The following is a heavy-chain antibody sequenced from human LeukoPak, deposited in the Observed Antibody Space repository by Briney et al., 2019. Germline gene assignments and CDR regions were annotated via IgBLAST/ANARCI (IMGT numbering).Heavy chain of an antibody. CDR2: IYYSGST. D-gene: IGHD5-24*01. CDR3: ASRRDGYKPYYFDY. J-gene: IGHJ4*02. CDR1: GGSISSYY. Sequence: SETLSLTCTVSGGSISSYYWSWIRQPPGKGLEWIGYIYYSGSTNYNPSLKSRVTISVDTSKNQFSLKLSSVTAADTAVYYCASRRDGYKPYYFDYWGQGTLVTVSS. V-gene: IGHV4-59*01.